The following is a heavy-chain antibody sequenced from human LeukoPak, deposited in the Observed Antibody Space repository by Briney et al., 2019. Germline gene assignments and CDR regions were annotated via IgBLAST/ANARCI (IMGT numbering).Heavy chain of an antibody. CDR1: GGSISSGSYY. CDR2: IYTSGST. V-gene: IGHV4-61*02. Sequence: SQTLSLTCTVSGGSISSGSYYWSWIRQPAGKGLEGIGRIYTSGSTNYNPSLKSRVTISVDTSKNQFSLKLSSVTAADTAVYYCARAYYYDSSGYYSIFDYWGQGTLVTVSS. D-gene: IGHD3-22*01. CDR3: ARAYYYDSSGYYSIFDY. J-gene: IGHJ4*02.